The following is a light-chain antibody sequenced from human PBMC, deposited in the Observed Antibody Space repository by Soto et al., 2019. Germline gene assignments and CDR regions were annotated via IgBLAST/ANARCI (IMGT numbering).Light chain of an antibody. J-gene: IGLJ1*01. CDR1: NSNIGADYA. CDR3: NSKGTGLTYV. V-gene: IGLV1-40*01. CDR2: GDT. Sequence: QPVLTQPPSVSGAPGQRVTISCTGSNSNIGADYAVHWYQHLPGTAPKLLLTGDTSRPSGVPDRFSGSKSGASASLAITDLQAEDEADYYCNSKGTGLTYVFGTGTKLTVL.